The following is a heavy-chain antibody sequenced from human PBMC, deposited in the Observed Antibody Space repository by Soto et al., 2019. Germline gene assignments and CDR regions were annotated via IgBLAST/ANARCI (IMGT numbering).Heavy chain of an antibody. J-gene: IGHJ4*02. V-gene: IGHV1-18*01. Sequence: ASVKVSCKASGYTFTSYGISWVRQAPGQGLEWMGWISAYNGNTNHAQKLQGRVTMTTDTSTSTAYMELRSLRSDDTAVYYCARGQDYVWGSKRYDYWGQGTLVTVSS. CDR3: ARGQDYVWGSKRYDY. CDR2: ISAYNGNT. D-gene: IGHD3-16*01. CDR1: GYTFTSYG.